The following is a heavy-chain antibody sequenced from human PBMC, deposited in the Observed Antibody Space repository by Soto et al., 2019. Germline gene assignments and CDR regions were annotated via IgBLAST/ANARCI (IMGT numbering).Heavy chain of an antibody. CDR3: ARGYCISTSCQIAAAGPEYYFDY. CDR2: INPSGGST. V-gene: IGHV1-46*01. CDR1: GYTFTSYY. J-gene: IGHJ4*02. D-gene: IGHD2-2*01. Sequence: ASVKVSCKASGYTFTSYYMHWVRQAPGQGLEWMGIINPSGGSTSYAQKFQGRVTMTRDTSTSTVYMELSSLRSEDTAVYYCARGYCISTSCQIAAAGPEYYFDYWGQGTLVTVSS.